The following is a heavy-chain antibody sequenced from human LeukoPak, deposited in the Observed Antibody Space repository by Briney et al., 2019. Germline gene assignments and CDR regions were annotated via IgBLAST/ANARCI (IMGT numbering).Heavy chain of an antibody. Sequence: SETLSLTCTVSGGSVSSGSYYWSWIRQPPGKGLEWIGYIYYSGSTNYNPSLKSRVTISVDTSKNQLSLKLSSVTAADTAVYYCARKENVYYYFDYWGQGTLVTVSS. V-gene: IGHV4-61*01. D-gene: IGHD3-10*01. CDR1: GGSVSSGSYY. CDR2: IYYSGST. J-gene: IGHJ4*02. CDR3: ARKENVYYYFDY.